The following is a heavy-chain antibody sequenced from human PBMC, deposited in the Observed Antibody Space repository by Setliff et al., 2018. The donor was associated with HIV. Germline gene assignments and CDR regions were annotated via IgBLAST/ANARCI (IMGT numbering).Heavy chain of an antibody. CDR2: FHSTGTT. J-gene: IGHJ3*01. CDR3: ARARITMIGGRLEPYAFDR. Sequence: PSETLSLTCTVSGGSFSTYYWSWIRQPAGEGPEYIGSFHSTGTTIYNPSLKSRVTMSVDASKNQLSLKLRSLTSAYTAVYYCARARITMIGGRLEPYAFDRWCQGTKVTVSS. CDR1: GGSFSTYY. V-gene: IGHV4-4*07. D-gene: IGHD3-10*01.